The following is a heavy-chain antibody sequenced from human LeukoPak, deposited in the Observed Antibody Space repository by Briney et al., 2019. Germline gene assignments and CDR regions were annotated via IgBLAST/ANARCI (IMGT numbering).Heavy chain of an antibody. CDR3: ARLQWLARSFDY. V-gene: IGHV3-30*04. CDR2: ISYDGSNK. Sequence: PGGSLRLSCAASGFTFSSYAMHWVRQAPGKGLEWVAVISYDGSNKYYADSVKGRFTISRDNSKNTLYLQMNSLRAEDTAVYYCARLQWLARSFDYWGQGTLVTVSS. J-gene: IGHJ4*02. D-gene: IGHD6-19*01. CDR1: GFTFSSYA.